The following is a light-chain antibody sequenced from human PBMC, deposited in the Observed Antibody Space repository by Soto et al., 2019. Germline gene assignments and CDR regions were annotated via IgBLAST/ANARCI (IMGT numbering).Light chain of an antibody. CDR2: YIP. J-gene: IGKJ5*01. CDR3: QQHTQWPIT. CDR1: QSAGNF. V-gene: IGKV3D-15*01. Sequence: EIVMPQSPATLSVSPGETASLSCRASQSAGNFLARYHPTPGQAPRLLIYYIPPRATGTPARFSGSRSGTEFTLTINRLQSEDSAVYYRQQHTQWPITFGQGTRLEIK.